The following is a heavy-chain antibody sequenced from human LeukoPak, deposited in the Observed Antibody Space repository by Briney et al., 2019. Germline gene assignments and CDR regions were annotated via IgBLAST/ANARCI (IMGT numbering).Heavy chain of an antibody. J-gene: IGHJ4*02. Sequence: ASVKVSCKVSGYTLTELSMHWVRQAPGKGLEWMGGFDPEDGETIYAQKFQGRVTMTEDTSTDTAYMELSSLRSEDTAVYYCATAAKGYSYGFFDYWGQGTPVTVSS. CDR1: GYTLTELS. V-gene: IGHV1-24*01. CDR3: ATAAKGYSYGFFDY. D-gene: IGHD5-18*01. CDR2: FDPEDGET.